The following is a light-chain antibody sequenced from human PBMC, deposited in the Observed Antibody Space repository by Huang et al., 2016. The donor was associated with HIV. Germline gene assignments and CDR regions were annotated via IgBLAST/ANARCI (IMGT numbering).Light chain of an antibody. CDR3: QQRSNWPPFT. Sequence: EIVLTQSPATLSLSPGDRATLSCRASQSVGRYLAWYQHKPGQSPRLLSYYASKRATGVPARFSGSGSGPQFTLTITGLEPEDFAVYFCQQRSNWPPFTFGQGTRLEIK. J-gene: IGKJ5*01. V-gene: IGKV3-11*01. CDR1: QSVGRY. CDR2: YAS.